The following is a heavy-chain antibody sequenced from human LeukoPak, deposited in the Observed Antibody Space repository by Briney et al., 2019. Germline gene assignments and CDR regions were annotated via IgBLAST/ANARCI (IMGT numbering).Heavy chain of an antibody. J-gene: IGHJ4*02. CDR1: GFTFSSYS. Sequence: GGSLRLSCAASGFTFSSYSMNWVRQAPGKGPEWVSSISSSSSYIYYADSVKGRFTISRDNAKNSLYLQMNSLRAEDTAVYYCARDHGYCSSTSCYRNYFDYWGQGTLVTVSS. CDR2: ISSSSSYI. V-gene: IGHV3-21*01. D-gene: IGHD2-2*01. CDR3: ARDHGYCSSTSCYRNYFDY.